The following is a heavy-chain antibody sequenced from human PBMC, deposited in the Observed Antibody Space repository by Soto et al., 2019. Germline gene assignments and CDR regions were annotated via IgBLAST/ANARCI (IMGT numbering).Heavy chain of an antibody. J-gene: IGHJ4*02. Sequence: GGSLRLSCAASGFTFSIYAMTWVRQSPGKGLEWVSSMSRTGGNTYYADSVKGRFTISRDNSKNTLYLQMNSLRAEDTAIYYCAKDKSNSNPLYSFDFWGQATLVT. CDR1: GFTFSIYA. CDR3: AKDKSNSNPLYSFDF. D-gene: IGHD3-22*01. V-gene: IGHV3-23*01. CDR2: MSRTGGNT.